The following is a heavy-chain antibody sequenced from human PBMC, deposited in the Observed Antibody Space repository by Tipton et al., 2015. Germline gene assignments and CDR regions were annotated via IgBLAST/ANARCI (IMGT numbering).Heavy chain of an antibody. CDR2: ISYSGSP. V-gene: IGHV4-59*12. D-gene: IGHD6-19*01. Sequence: TLSLTCTVSGGSIRNYYWNCIRQPPGKGLEWIGYISYSGSPNSNPSLRSRHTISVDASKNHFSLQLSSITAADTAVYYCARGHYVSGWYSHYFDLWGRGSLVTVSS. CDR3: ARGHYVSGWYSHYFDL. CDR1: GGSIRNYY. J-gene: IGHJ2*01.